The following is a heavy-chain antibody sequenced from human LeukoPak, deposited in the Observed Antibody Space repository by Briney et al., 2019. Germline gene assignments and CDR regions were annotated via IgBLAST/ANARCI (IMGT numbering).Heavy chain of an antibody. CDR1: GYTLTERS. J-gene: IGHJ4*02. CDR2: FDRADGET. D-gene: IGHD1-14*01. V-gene: IGHV1-24*01. Sequence: ASVKVSFKVSGYTLTERSMHWVRQAPGKGLEWMGGFDRADGETIYAQELEGRVTMTLDTSTDTACVQVSSLRSEDTAVYCCATSRNLFDFDFWGQGTLVTVSS. CDR3: ATSRNLFDFDF.